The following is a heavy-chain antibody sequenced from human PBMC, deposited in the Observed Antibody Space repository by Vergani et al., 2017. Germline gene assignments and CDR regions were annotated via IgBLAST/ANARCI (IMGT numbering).Heavy chain of an antibody. V-gene: IGHV1-69*01. CDR2: IIPIFGTA. CDR1: GGTFSSYA. Sequence: QVQLVQSGAEVKKPGSSVKVSCKASGGTFSSYAISWVRQAPGQGLEWMGGIIPIFGTANYAQKFQGRVTITADESTSTAYMERSSLRSEDTAVYYWARGVVVAALSGGKNWFDPWGQGTLVTVSS. J-gene: IGHJ5*02. CDR3: ARGVVVAALSGGKNWFDP. D-gene: IGHD6-6*01.